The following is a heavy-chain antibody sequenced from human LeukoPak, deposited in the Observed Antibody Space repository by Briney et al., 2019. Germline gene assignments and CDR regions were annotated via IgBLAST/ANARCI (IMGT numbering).Heavy chain of an antibody. CDR2: IYYSGST. D-gene: IGHD6-13*01. Sequence: SETLSLTCTVSGGSISSYYWSWIRQPPGKGLELIGYIYYSGSTNYNPSLKSRVTISVDTSKDQFSLKLSSVPAAGTAVYYCARESYSSIFEVDAEYFPHWGQGTLVTVSS. CDR1: GGSISSYY. J-gene: IGHJ1*01. CDR3: ARESYSSIFEVDAEYFPH. V-gene: IGHV4-59*01.